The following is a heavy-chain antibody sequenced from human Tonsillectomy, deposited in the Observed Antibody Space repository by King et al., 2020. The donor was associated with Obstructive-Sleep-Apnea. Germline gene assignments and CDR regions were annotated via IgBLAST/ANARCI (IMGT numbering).Heavy chain of an antibody. J-gene: IGHJ4*02. CDR3: ARDRTWIQLWSD. Sequence: VQLQESGPGLLKPSQTLSLTCTVSGGSISSGDYYWSWIRQPPGKGLEWIGYIYYSGSTYYNPSLKSRVTISVDTSKNQFSLKLSSLTAADTSVYYCARDRTWIQLWSDWGQGTLVTVSS. CDR2: IYYSGST. V-gene: IGHV4-30-4*01. CDR1: GGSISSGDYY. D-gene: IGHD5-18*01.